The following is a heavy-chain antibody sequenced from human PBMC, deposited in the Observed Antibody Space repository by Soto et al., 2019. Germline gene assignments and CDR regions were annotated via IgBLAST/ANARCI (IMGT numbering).Heavy chain of an antibody. CDR1: GYTFTSYG. CDR2: ISAYNGNT. CDR3: ARDSAMIVVVMDAFDI. Sequence: QVQLVQSGAEVQKPGASVKVSCKASGYTFTSYGISWVRQAPGQGLAWLGWISAYNGNTNYAQKLQGRVTMTTDTSTSTAYMELRSLRSDDTAVYYCARDSAMIVVVMDAFDIWGQGTTVTVSS. D-gene: IGHD3-22*01. V-gene: IGHV1-18*04. J-gene: IGHJ3*02.